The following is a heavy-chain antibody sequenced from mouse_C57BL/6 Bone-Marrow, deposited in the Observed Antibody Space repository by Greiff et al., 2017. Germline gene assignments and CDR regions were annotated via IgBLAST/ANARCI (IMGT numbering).Heavy chain of an antibody. V-gene: IGHV1-9*01. CDR3: ARLYDSNYWRPYWYFDV. CDR1: GYTFTGYW. CDR2: ILPGSGNT. J-gene: IGHJ1*03. Sequence: QVQLQQSGAELMKPGASVKLSCKATGYTFTGYWIEWVKQRPGHGLEWIGEILPGSGNTNYNEKFKGKATFTADTSSNTAYMQLSSLTTEDSAIYYCARLYDSNYWRPYWYFDVWGTGTTVTVSS. D-gene: IGHD2-5*01.